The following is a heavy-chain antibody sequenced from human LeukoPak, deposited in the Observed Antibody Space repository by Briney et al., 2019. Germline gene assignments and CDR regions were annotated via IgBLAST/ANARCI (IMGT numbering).Heavy chain of an antibody. Sequence: GASVKVSCKTSGYTFACHHIHCVRQAPGQGLEWMGWINPSSGDTKYAQNFQDRVIMTRDTSISTAYMDLSRLSSDDTAIYYCARAGHDSSGYSFRLDYWGQGTLVTVSS. CDR2: INPSSGDT. J-gene: IGHJ4*02. V-gene: IGHV1-2*02. D-gene: IGHD3-22*01. CDR3: ARAGHDSSGYSFRLDY. CDR1: GYTFACHH.